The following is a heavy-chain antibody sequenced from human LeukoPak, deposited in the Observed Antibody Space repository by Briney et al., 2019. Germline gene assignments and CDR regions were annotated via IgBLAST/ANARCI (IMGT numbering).Heavy chain of an antibody. D-gene: IGHD3-10*01. V-gene: IGHV4-59*01. J-gene: IGHJ4*02. CDR3: ARDYRGSGSWRVFDY. CDR1: GGSISSYY. CDR2: IYYSGST. Sequence: PSETLSLTCTVSGGSISSYYWSWIRQPAGKGLEWIGYIYYSGSTNYNPSLKSRVTISVDTSKNQFSLKLSSVTAADTAVYYCARDYRGSGSWRVFDYWGQGTLVTVSS.